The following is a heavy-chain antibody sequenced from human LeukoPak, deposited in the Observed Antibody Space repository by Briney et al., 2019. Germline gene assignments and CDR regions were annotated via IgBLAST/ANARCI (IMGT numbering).Heavy chain of an antibody. CDR3: VRPAVRRPIIRYSDL. Sequence: GGSLRLSCEASGLTLSKYWMSGVRQAPGKGLECVANIGQDGGTIYSVASVTGRFTISRDTAPKSLYIQINYRGAADTAVYSRVRPAVRRPIIRYSDLWGRATLVTVSS. CDR2: IGQDGGTI. D-gene: IGHD4-17*01. CDR1: GLTLSKYW. J-gene: IGHJ2*01. V-gene: IGHV3-7*01.